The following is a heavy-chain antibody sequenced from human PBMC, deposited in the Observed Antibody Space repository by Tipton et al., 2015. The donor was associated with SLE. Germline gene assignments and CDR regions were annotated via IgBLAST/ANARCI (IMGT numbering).Heavy chain of an antibody. CDR2: IYYSGST. J-gene: IGHJ3*02. CDR3: ARDYYGSGFDAFDI. Sequence: TLSLTCTVSGGSISSSSYYWSWIRQPPGKGLEWIGYIYYSGSTNYNPSLKSRVTISVDTSKNQFSLKLSSVTAADTAVYYCARDYYGSGFDAFDIWGQGTMVTVSS. V-gene: IGHV4-61*01. D-gene: IGHD3-10*01. CDR1: GGSISSSSYY.